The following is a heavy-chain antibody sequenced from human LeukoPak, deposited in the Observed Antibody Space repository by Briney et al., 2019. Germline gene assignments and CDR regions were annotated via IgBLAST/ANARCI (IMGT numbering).Heavy chain of an antibody. J-gene: IGHJ4*02. CDR3: ARDRQARRFDY. CDR2: IYTSGST. V-gene: IGHV4-61*02. Sequence: SETLSLTCTVSGGPISSGSYYWSWIRQPAGKGLEWIGRIYTSGSTNYNPSLKSRVTISVDTSKNQFSLKLSSVTAADTAVYYCARDRQARRFDYWGQGTLVTVSS. CDR1: GGPISSGSYY.